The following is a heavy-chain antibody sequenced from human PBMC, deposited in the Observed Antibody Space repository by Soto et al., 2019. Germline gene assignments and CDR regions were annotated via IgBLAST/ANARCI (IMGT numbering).Heavy chain of an antibody. CDR3: ATGVTGDY. V-gene: IGHV1-18*01. CDR1: GYTFTSYG. CDR2: INAFNGDT. Sequence: QVQLVQSGAEVKKPGASVKVSCKASGYTFTSYGISWVRQAPGQGLEWMGWINAFNGDTNYAQRLQDRVTMTTDTSTSTAYMELRSLRSEDTDVFYCATGVTGDYWGQGTLVTVSS. D-gene: IGHD3-10*01. J-gene: IGHJ4*02.